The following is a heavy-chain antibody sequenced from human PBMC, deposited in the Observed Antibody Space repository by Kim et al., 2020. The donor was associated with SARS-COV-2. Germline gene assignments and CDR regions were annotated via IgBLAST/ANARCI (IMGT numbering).Heavy chain of an antibody. J-gene: IGHJ3*02. CDR2: ITAYGSLT. CDR1: GFTFSSYE. D-gene: IGHD3-10*01. CDR3: AREKLSTVGDASDI. V-gene: IGHV3-48*03. Sequence: GGSLRLSCTASGFTFSSYEMNWVRQIPGKGLEWVSYITAYGSLTFYAVSVKGRFIVSRDNAKNSLYLQMHSLRVEDTAVYYCAREKLSTVGDASDIWGQGTMVTVSS.